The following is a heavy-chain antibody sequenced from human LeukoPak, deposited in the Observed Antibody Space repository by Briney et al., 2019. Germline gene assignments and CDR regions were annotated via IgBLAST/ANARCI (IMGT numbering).Heavy chain of an antibody. J-gene: IGHJ4*03. CDR1: GYTVTSYA. Sequence: GSVNVACKASGYTVTSYAIHWVRHAPGQRREWMGWINAGNGNTKYSQKFQGRVTMTRDTSASTAYMGLSSLRSEDTPLYYCARDGEFVGATTLHYWGHGTLGTVSS. V-gene: IGHV1-3*01. CDR2: INAGNGNT. D-gene: IGHD1-26*01. CDR3: ARDGEFVGATTLHY.